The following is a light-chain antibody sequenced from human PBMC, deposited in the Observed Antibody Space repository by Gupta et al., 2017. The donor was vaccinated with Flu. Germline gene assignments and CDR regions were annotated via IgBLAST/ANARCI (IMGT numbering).Light chain of an antibody. V-gene: IGKV3-11*01. CDR1: QSVNSY. Sequence: EIVLTQSPATLSLSPGDRATLSCRASQSVNSYLAWYQQKPGQAPRLLIYDASNRATGIPARFRVSGSGTDFALTIRSLEAEDVAVYDCQQSRNWPPLYTFGRGTKLEIK. CDR3: QQSRNWPPLYT. J-gene: IGKJ2*01. CDR2: DAS.